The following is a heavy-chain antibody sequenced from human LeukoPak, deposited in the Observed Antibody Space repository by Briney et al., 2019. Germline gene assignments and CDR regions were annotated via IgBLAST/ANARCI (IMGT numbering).Heavy chain of an antibody. Sequence: SETLSLTCTVSGGSIGSYYRSWIRQPAGKGLEWIGRIYTSGSTNYNPSLKSRVTMSVDTSKNQFSLKLSSVTAADTAVYYCAREVGYYDYVWGSYRWDYYYYMDVWGKGTTVTISS. D-gene: IGHD3-16*02. CDR3: AREVGYYDYVWGSYRWDYYYYMDV. CDR1: GGSIGSYY. V-gene: IGHV4-4*07. J-gene: IGHJ6*03. CDR2: IYTSGST.